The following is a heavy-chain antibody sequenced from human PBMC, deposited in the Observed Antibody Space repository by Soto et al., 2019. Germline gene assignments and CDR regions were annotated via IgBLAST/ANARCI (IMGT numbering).Heavy chain of an antibody. J-gene: IGHJ5*02. CDR3: ARDTWQQLAENNWFDP. Sequence: QVQLVQSGAEVKKPGASVKVSCKASGYTFTSYGISWVRQAPGQGLEWMGWISAYNVNTNYAQKLQGRVTMTTDTSTSTAYMELRSLRSDDTAVYYCARDTWQQLAENNWFDPWGQGTLVTVSS. CDR1: GYTFTSYG. V-gene: IGHV1-18*01. D-gene: IGHD6-13*01. CDR2: ISAYNVNT.